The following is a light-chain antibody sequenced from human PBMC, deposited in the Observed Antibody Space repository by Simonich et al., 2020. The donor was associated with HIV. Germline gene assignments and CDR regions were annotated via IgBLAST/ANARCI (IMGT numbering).Light chain of an antibody. CDR3: SAYTSSSTLV. J-gene: IGLJ3*02. Sequence: QSALPQPASVSGSPGQSITISCTGASSDVGGYNYVSWYKQHPGKAPKLMIYNVSNRHSGVSNLCSGSKSGNTTSLTNSGLQAEDEADYYCSAYTSSSTLVFGGGTKLTVL. CDR1: SSDVGGYNY. CDR2: NVS. V-gene: IGLV2-14*03.